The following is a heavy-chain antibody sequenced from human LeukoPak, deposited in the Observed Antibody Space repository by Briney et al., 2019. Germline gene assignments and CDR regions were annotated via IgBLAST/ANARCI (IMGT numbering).Heavy chain of an antibody. D-gene: IGHD4-23*01. Sequence: GGSLRLSCAASGFTVSSNHMSWVRQAPGKGLEWVSLIYSGGSTYYADPVKGRFTISRDNSKNTLYLQMNSLRAEDTAVYYCARRAGGYSHPYDYWGQGTLVTVSS. V-gene: IGHV3-53*01. CDR2: IYSGGST. CDR1: GFTVSSNH. CDR3: ARRAGGYSHPYDY. J-gene: IGHJ4*02.